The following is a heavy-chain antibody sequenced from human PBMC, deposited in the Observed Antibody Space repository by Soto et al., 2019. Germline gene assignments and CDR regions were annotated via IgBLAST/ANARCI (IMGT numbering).Heavy chain of an antibody. V-gene: IGHV3-30*18. CDR1: GFTFSSYG. D-gene: IGHD6-13*01. CDR2: ISYDGSKK. J-gene: IGHJ4*02. CDR3: AKHSSTFVF. Sequence: SGGSLRLSCAASGFTFSSYGIHWVRQVPGKGLEWVAFISYDGSKKYYADSVKGRFTISRDNSRNTLYLQMNSPRTEDTGVYYCAKHSSTFVFWGQGTLVTVSS.